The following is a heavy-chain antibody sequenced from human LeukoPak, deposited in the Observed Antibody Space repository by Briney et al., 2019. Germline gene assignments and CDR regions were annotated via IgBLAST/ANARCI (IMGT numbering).Heavy chain of an antibody. Sequence: QPSETLSLTCTLHGGPLSGYYWTSIRQPPGKRLEWIRENNHSGSTNYNPSLKGRVTISVDTSKNQFSLKLSSVTAAVTAVYYCGRGKRWLQARDSWLDPWGQGTRVPVS. V-gene: IGHV4-34*01. D-gene: IGHD5-24*01. CDR3: GRGKRWLQARDSWLDP. CDR2: NNHSGST. J-gene: IGHJ5*02. CDR1: GGPLSGYY.